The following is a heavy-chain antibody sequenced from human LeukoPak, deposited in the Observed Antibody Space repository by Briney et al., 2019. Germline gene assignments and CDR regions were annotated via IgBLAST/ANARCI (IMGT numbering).Heavy chain of an antibody. CDR1: GGSISPYY. Sequence: SETLSLTCTVSGGSISPYYWSWIRQPPGKGLEWLGYIYYSGNTDYNPSLKSRVAISVDTSKNQFSLKLSSVTAADTAVYYCARSTGTTTFIDYWGQGTLVTVSS. CDR3: ARSTGTTTFIDY. J-gene: IGHJ4*02. CDR2: IYYSGNT. D-gene: IGHD1-26*01. V-gene: IGHV4-59*01.